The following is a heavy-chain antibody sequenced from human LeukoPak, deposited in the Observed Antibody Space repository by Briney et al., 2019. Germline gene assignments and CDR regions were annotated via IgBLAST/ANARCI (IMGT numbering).Heavy chain of an antibody. CDR3: AREGPTAMVTYGAFDY. J-gene: IGHJ4*02. CDR1: GFTFSSYS. CDR2: ISSSSSYI. Sequence: GGSLRLSCAASGFTFSSYSMNWVRQAPGKGLEWVSSISSSSSYIYYADSVKGRFTTSRDNAKNSLYLQMNSLRAEDTAVYYCAREGPTAMVTYGAFDYWGQGTLVTVSS. V-gene: IGHV3-21*01. D-gene: IGHD5-18*01.